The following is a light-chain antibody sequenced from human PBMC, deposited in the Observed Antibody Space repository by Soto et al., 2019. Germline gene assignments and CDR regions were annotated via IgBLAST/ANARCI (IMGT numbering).Light chain of an antibody. CDR2: DVS. Sequence: QSVLTQPASVSGSTGQSITISCTGTSSDVGGYNYVSWYQQHPGKAPKLMIYDVSNRPSGVSNRFSGSKSGNTASLTISGLQAEDEADYYCSSYTSSSTYVFGTGTKATVL. CDR3: SSYTSSSTYV. J-gene: IGLJ1*01. CDR1: SSDVGGYNY. V-gene: IGLV2-14*01.